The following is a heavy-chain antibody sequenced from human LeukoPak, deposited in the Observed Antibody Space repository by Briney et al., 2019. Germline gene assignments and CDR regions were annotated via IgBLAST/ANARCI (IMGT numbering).Heavy chain of an antibody. CDR1: GFTFSSYA. J-gene: IGHJ4*02. D-gene: IGHD3-10*01. V-gene: IGHV3-30*04. Sequence: PGGSLRLSCAASGFTFSSYATHWVRQAPGKGLEWVAVISYDGSNKYYADSVKGRFTISRDNSKNTLYLQMNSLRAEDTAVYYCARSPVLLWFGEPRFDYWGQGTLVTVSS. CDR3: ARSPVLLWFGEPRFDY. CDR2: ISYDGSNK.